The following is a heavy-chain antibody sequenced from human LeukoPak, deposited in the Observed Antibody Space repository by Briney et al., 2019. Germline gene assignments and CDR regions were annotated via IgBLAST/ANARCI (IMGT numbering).Heavy chain of an antibody. D-gene: IGHD6-13*01. V-gene: IGHV3-13*01. CDR3: VRDPIYIAAAGTGDY. Sequence: GGSLRLSCAASEFTFSSYDMHWGRQATGKGLEWVSTIDTAGNAWYPDSVKGRFTISRDNSKNTLYLQMNSLRAEDTAVYYCVRDPIYIAAAGTGDYWGQGTLVTVSS. CDR1: EFTFSSYD. J-gene: IGHJ4*02. CDR2: IDTAGNA.